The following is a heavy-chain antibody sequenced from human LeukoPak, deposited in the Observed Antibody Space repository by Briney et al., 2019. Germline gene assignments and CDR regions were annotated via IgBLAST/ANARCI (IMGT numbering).Heavy chain of an antibody. Sequence: GSLRLSCAASGFTFSTYWMSWVRQAPGKGLEWVANIKEDGSEKYYGDSVKGRFTISRDNAKNSLYLQMNSLRDEDTAVYYCARDSSGYQWGQGTLVTVSS. J-gene: IGHJ4*02. CDR3: ARDSSGYQ. V-gene: IGHV3-7*01. D-gene: IGHD3-22*01. CDR1: GFTFSTYW. CDR2: IKEDGSEK.